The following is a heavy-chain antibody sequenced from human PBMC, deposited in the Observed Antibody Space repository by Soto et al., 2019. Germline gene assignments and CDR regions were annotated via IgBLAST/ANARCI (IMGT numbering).Heavy chain of an antibody. CDR3: VRIRYQLPSSVLGLDP. V-gene: IGHV4-34*01. Sequence: QVQLQQWGAGLLKPSETLSLTCAVYGGFLSESYWTWIRQPPGKGLEWIGEINHVGGTNYNPSLKSRVTMSVDTSQNQFSLRLISVTAADTAMYFCVRIRYQLPSSVLGLDPWGQGTPVTVSS. CDR1: GGFLSESY. D-gene: IGHD3-16*01. J-gene: IGHJ5*02. CDR2: INHVGGT.